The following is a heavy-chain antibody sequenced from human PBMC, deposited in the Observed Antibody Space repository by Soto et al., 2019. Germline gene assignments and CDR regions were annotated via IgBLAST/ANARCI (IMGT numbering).Heavy chain of an antibody. CDR1: GFTFSSYA. CDR2: ISGSGGST. V-gene: IGHV3-23*01. J-gene: IGHJ6*02. Sequence: EVQLLESGGGLVQPGGSLRLSCAASGFTFSSYAMSWVRQAPGKGLEWVSAISGSGGSTYYADSVKGRFTISRDNSKKTLYLQMNSLRAEDTAVYYCAKGSGPHPHYGMDVWGQGTTVTVSS. CDR3: AKGSGPHPHYGMDV.